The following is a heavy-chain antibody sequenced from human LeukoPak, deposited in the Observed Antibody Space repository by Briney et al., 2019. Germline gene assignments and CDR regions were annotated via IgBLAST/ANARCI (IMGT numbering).Heavy chain of an antibody. D-gene: IGHD2-21*02. CDR3: ARVSPEIVVVTGTGAPDY. CDR1: GFTFINYG. J-gene: IGHJ4*02. CDR2: ILYDGSKK. Sequence: PGGSLRLSCAACGFTFINYGMHWVRQAPGKGLEWVADILYDGSKKYYEASVKGRFTISRDNSKNTVYLQRNSLRAEDTAVYYCARVSPEIVVVTGTGAPDYWGQGTLVTVSS. V-gene: IGHV3-33*01.